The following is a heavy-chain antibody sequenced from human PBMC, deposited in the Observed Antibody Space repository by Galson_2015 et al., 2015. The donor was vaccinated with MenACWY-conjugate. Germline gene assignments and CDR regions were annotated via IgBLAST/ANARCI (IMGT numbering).Heavy chain of an antibody. J-gene: IGHJ6*02. V-gene: IGHV3-21*01. CDR3: ARVYSGSPDYGMDV. CDR1: RFTFSSYT. Sequence: SLRLSCAASRFTFSSYTMHWVRQAPGKGLEWVSSISSSSSYMYYADSLKGRFTISRDNAKNSLYLQMNSLRAEDTAVYYCARVYSGSPDYGMDVWGQGTTVTVSS. CDR2: ISSSSSYM. D-gene: IGHD1-26*01.